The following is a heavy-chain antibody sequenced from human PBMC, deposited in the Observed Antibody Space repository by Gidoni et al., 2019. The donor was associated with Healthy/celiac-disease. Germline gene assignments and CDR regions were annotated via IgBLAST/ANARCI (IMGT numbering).Heavy chain of an antibody. J-gene: IGHJ4*02. Sequence: EVQLVESGGVVFRPGGSLRLSCAASGSSFDYYGMSWVRQAPGKGLECVSGINWNGGSTGYADSVKGRFTISRDNAKNSLYLQMNSLRAEDTALYHCARVWGRDGYNSHFDYWGQGTLVTVSS. D-gene: IGHD5-12*01. CDR1: GSSFDYYG. CDR3: ARVWGRDGYNSHFDY. CDR2: INWNGGST. V-gene: IGHV3-20*01.